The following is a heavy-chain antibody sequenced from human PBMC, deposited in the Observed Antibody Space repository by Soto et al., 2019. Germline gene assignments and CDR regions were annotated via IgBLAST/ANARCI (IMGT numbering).Heavy chain of an antibody. CDR2: IYPGDSDT. D-gene: IGHD4-17*01. V-gene: IGHV5-51*01. CDR1: GYSFTSYW. J-gene: IGHJ3*02. Sequence: ASLKISCKGSGYSFTSYWIGWVRQMPGKGLEWMGIIYPGDSDTRYSPSFQGQVTISAEKSISTAYLQWSSLKASDTAMYYCARHPTTADDAFDIWGQGTMVTVSS. CDR3: ARHPTTADDAFDI.